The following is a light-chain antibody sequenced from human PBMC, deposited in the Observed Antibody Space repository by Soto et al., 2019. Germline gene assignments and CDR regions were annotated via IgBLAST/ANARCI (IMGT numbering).Light chain of an antibody. CDR2: QVT. CDR3: CSFAGSPWV. CDR1: GSDVGSYNL. J-gene: IGLJ3*02. V-gene: IGLV2-23*02. Sequence: QSALTQPASVSGSPGQSITISCSGTGSDVGSYNLVSWYKHHPGKAPKLIIYQVTKRPSGVSNRFSGSKSGNTASLTISGRQSADEADYYCCSFAGSPWVFGGGTKVTVL.